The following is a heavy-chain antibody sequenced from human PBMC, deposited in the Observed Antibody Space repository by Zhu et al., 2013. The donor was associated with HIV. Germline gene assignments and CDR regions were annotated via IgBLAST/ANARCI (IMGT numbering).Heavy chain of an antibody. CDR2: IIPIFGTA. CDR3: ARLEYSSSPNHYYYGMDV. CDR1: GGTFSSYA. Sequence: QVQLVQSGAEVKKPGSSVKVSCKASGGTFSSYAISWVRQAPGQGLEWMGGIIPIFGTANYAQKFQGRVTITADESTSTAYMELSSLRSEDTAVYYCARLEYSSSPNHYYYGMDVWGQGDHGSTVS. V-gene: IGHV1-69*01. J-gene: IGHJ6*02. D-gene: IGHD6-6*01.